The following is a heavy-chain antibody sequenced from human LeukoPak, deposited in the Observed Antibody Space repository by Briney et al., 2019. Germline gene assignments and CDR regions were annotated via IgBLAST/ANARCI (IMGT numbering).Heavy chain of an antibody. CDR2: IIPIFGTA. D-gene: IGHD1-26*01. V-gene: IGHV1-69*13. CDR3: ARDSYATEGSTGFDP. J-gene: IGHJ5*02. Sequence: GASVKVSCKASGYTFTGYYMHWVRQAPGQGLEWMGGIIPIFGTANYAQKFQGRVTITADESTSTAYMELSSLRSEDTAVYYCARDSYATEGSTGFDPWGQGTLVTVSS. CDR1: GYTFTGYY.